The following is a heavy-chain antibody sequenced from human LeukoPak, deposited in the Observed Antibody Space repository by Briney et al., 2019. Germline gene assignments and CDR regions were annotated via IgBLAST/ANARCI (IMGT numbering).Heavy chain of an antibody. D-gene: IGHD1-26*01. CDR3: ASARMWELHYFDY. Sequence: SVKVSRKASGGTFSSYAISWVRPAPGQGLEWMGGIIPIFGTANYAQKFQGRVTITADESTSTAYMELSSLRSEDTAVYYCASARMWELHYFDYWGQGTLVTVSS. CDR1: GGTFSSYA. J-gene: IGHJ4*02. CDR2: IIPIFGTA. V-gene: IGHV1-69*01.